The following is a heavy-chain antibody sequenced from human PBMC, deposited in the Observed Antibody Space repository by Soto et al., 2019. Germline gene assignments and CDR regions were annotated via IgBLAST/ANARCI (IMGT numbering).Heavy chain of an antibody. CDR3: GRDRRFGNGYELGFDY. CDR2: ISFDGSNK. D-gene: IGHD5-12*01. V-gene: IGHV3-30-3*01. J-gene: IGHJ4*02. CDR1: GFTFSSYA. Sequence: QVQLVESGGGVVQPGRSLRLSCAASGFTFSSYAMHWVRQAPGKGLEWVAVISFDGSNKYYADSVKDRFTVSRDNSKNTLYVQMNSLRVEDTAVYYCGRDRRFGNGYELGFDYWGQGTLVTVSS.